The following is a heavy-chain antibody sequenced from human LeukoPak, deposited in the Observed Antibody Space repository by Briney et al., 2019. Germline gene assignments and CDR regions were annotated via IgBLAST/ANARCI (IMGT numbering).Heavy chain of an antibody. D-gene: IGHD2-2*01. CDR3: ARDIVVVPAGDYYYYGMDV. CDR1: GLTFSGYD. V-gene: IGHV3-30*03. Sequence: GGSLRLSCAASGLTFSGYDMHWVRQAPGKGLEWVAVISYDGSNKYYADSVKGRFTISRDNSKNTLYLQMNSLRAEDTAVYYCARDIVVVPAGDYYYYGMDVWGQGTTVTVSS. J-gene: IGHJ6*02. CDR2: ISYDGSNK.